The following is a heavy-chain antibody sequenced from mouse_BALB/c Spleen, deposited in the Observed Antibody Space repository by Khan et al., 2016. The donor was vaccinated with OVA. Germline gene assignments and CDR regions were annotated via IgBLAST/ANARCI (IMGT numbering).Heavy chain of an antibody. J-gene: IGHJ4*01. V-gene: IGHV2-3*01. Sequence: QMQLEEPGPGLVAPSQSLSITCTVSGFSLTSYGVNWVRQPPGKGLEWLGVIWGDGNTNYHSALKSRLSISKDNSKSQVFLKLNSLQTDDTATYYSAKQNHGTLYAVDYWGQGTSVTVSS. CDR3: AKQNHGTLYAVDY. CDR1: GFSLTSYG. CDR2: IWGDGNT. D-gene: IGHD2-1*01.